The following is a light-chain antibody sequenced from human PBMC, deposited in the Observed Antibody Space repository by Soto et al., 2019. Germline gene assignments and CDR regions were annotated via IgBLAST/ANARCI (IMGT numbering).Light chain of an antibody. CDR3: PQRSNWPQT. CDR2: GAS. J-gene: IGKJ1*01. CDR1: QSVSNNY. Sequence: EIVFTQSPGTLSLSPGERSTLSCRASQSVSNNYLAWYQQKPGQAPRLLIYGASNRETGIPDRFSGSGAGTECTRTISSLEPEDVEVDYCPQRSNWPQTFGQGTKVDIK. V-gene: IGKV3D-20*02.